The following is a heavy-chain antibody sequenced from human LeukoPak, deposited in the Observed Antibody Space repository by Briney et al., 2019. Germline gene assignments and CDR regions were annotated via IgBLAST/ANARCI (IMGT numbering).Heavy chain of an antibody. V-gene: IGHV4-59*01. CDR3: ARERNGFSGITIFDY. CDR2: IYYSGST. Sequence: PSETLSLTCTVSGGSISSYYWSWIRQPPGKGLEWIGYIYYSGSTNYNPSLKSRVTISVDTSKNQFSLKLSSVTAADTAVYYCARERNGFSGITIFDYWGQGTLVTVSS. J-gene: IGHJ4*02. CDR1: GGSISSYY. D-gene: IGHD3-9*01.